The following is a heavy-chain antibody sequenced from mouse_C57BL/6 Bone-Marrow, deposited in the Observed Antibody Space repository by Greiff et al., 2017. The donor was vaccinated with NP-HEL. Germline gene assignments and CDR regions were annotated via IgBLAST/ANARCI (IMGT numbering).Heavy chain of an antibody. Sequence: EVKLMESGGDLVKPGGSLKLSCAASGFTFSSYGMSWVRQTPDKRLEWVATISSGGSYTYYPDSVKGRFTISRDNAKNTLYLQMSSLKSEDTAMYYCARHALYDYDDYWGQGTTLTVSS. J-gene: IGHJ2*01. CDR1: GFTFSSYG. V-gene: IGHV5-6*01. CDR3: ARHALYDYDDY. D-gene: IGHD2-4*01. CDR2: ISSGGSYT.